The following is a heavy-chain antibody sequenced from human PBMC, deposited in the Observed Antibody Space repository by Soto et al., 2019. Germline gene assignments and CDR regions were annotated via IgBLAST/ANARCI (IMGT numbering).Heavy chain of an antibody. CDR1: GYSFTSYW. Sequence: LGESLKISCKASGYSFTSYWISWVRQMPGKGLEWMGRIDPSDSYIDYSPSFQGHVTVAVDKSTTTAYLQWSSLKASDTAIYYCARLNQLQLSYGMDVWGQGTTVTVSS. CDR2: IDPSDSYI. D-gene: IGHD2-2*01. J-gene: IGHJ6*02. V-gene: IGHV5-10-1*01. CDR3: ARLNQLQLSYGMDV.